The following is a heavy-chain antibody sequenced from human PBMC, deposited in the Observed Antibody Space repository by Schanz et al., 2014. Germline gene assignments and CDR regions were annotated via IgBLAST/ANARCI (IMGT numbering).Heavy chain of an antibody. J-gene: IGHJ4*02. V-gene: IGHV3-23*04. CDR2: ISGGGGTT. CDR1: GFTFSSYW. D-gene: IGHD3-22*01. Sequence: EVQLVESGGGLVQPGGSLRLSCAASGFTFSSYWMHWVRQVPGKGLEWVSAISGGGGTTYYADSVKGRFTISRDNSKNTLYLQMNSLRAEDTAVYYGAKDRSWDYDSSGYFDYWGQGTLVTVSS. CDR3: AKDRSWDYDSSGYFDY.